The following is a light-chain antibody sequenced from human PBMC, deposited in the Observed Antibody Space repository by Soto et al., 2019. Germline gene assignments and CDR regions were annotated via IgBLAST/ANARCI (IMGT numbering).Light chain of an antibody. J-gene: IGLJ2*01. CDR3: QAWDSINVV. Sequence: SYELTQPPSVSVSPGQTASITCSGDKLGDKYACWYQQKPGQSPVLVIYQDSKRPSGIPERFSGSNSGNTATLTISGTQAMDEADYYCQAWDSINVVSGGGTKLTVL. V-gene: IGLV3-1*01. CDR2: QDS. CDR1: KLGDKY.